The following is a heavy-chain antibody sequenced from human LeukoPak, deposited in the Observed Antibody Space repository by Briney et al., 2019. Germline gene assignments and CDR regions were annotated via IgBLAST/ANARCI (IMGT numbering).Heavy chain of an antibody. V-gene: IGHV4-34*01. J-gene: IGHJ4*02. CDR1: GGSFSDYY. CDR2: INHSGST. D-gene: IGHD6-6*01. CDR3: ARGVAARYGYFDY. Sequence: PSETLSLTCAVYGGSFSDYYWSWIRQPPGKGLEWIGEINHSGSTNYNPSLKSRVTISVDTSKNQFSLKLSSVTAADTAVYYCARGVAARYGYFDYWGQGTLVTVSS.